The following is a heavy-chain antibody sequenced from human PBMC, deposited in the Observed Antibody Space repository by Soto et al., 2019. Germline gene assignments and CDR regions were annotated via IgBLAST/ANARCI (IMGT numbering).Heavy chain of an antibody. CDR3: ATERLGYYGMDV. V-gene: IGHV3-23*01. J-gene: IGHJ6*02. D-gene: IGHD3-3*01. Sequence: GGSLRLSCAASGFSFSNYALTWVRQAPGKGLEWVSTLSANGDTTYYAGSVKGRFTTSRDNSKNTLSLQMNDLRAEETALYYCATERLGYYGMDVWGQGTTVTVSS. CDR1: GFSFSNYA. CDR2: LSANGDTT.